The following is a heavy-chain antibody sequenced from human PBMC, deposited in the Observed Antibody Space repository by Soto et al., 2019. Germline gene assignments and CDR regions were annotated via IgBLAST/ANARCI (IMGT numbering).Heavy chain of an antibody. Sequence: QVQLVQSGAAVKKPGSSVKVSCKASGGTFSSYGISWVRQAPGQGLECMGVIIPIFGTTNYAQNFQGRVTITADESTRTAYMQLSSLRSEDTAVYYCARDGVVVATIDYYGMDAWGQGTTITVS. CDR2: IIPIFGTT. CDR3: ARDGVVVATIDYYGMDA. J-gene: IGHJ6*02. V-gene: IGHV1-69*12. D-gene: IGHD2-15*01. CDR1: GGTFSSYG.